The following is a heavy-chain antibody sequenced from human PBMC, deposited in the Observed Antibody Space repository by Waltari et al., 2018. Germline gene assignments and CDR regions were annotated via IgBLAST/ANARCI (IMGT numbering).Heavy chain of an antibody. J-gene: IGHJ4*02. V-gene: IGHV5-51*01. CDR3: ARHARGIAVAGVDY. CDR1: GYSFTSSW. D-gene: IGHD6-19*01. CDR2: IYPGDSDT. Sequence: EVQLVQSGAEVKKPGESLKISCKGSGYSFTSSWTGWVCQLPGKVLEWMGIIYPGDSDTRYSPSFQCQVTISADKSISTAYLQWSSLKASDTAMYYCARHARGIAVAGVDYWGQGTLVTVSS.